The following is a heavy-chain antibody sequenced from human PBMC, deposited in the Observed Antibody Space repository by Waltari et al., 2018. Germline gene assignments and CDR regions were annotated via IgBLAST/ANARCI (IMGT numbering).Heavy chain of an antibody. D-gene: IGHD4-4*01. CDR2: INPSGGST. Sequence: QVQLVQSGAAVKKPGASVKVSCKASGYTFTSNYMHWVRQAPGQGLEWMGIINPSGGSTSYAQKFQGRVTMTRDTSTSTVYMELSSLRSEDTAVYYCAYRGPDQGLDYWGQGTLVTVSS. J-gene: IGHJ4*02. CDR1: GYTFTSNY. V-gene: IGHV1-46*01. CDR3: AYRGPDQGLDY.